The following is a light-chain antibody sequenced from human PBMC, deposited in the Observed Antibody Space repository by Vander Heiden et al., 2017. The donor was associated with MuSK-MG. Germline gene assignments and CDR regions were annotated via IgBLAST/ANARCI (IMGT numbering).Light chain of an antibody. CDR2: DAS. V-gene: IGKV3-20*01. CDR3: QQYGSSRWT. CDR1: QSVSSSFLAWYQQSY. Sequence: EIVLTQSPGTLSSSPGERATLSCRASQSVSSSFLAWYQQSYLAWYQQKPGQAPRLLIYDASSRATGIPDRFSGSGSGTDFTLTINRLEPEDFAVYDCQQYGSSRWTFGQGTKVEIK. J-gene: IGKJ1*01.